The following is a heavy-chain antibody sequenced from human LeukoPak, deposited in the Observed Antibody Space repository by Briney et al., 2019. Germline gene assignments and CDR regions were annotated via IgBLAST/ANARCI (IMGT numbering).Heavy chain of an antibody. CDR2: IIPIFGTA. V-gene: IGHV1-69*05. CDR1: GGTFSSYA. CDR3: ARDLRPYSSSSYNWFDP. D-gene: IGHD6-6*01. J-gene: IGHJ5*02. Sequence: SVKVSCKASGGTFSSYAISWVRQAPGQGLEWMGGIIPIFGTANYAQKFQGRVTITTDESTSTAYMELSSLRSEDTAVYYCARDLRPYSSSSYNWFDPWGQGTLVTVSS.